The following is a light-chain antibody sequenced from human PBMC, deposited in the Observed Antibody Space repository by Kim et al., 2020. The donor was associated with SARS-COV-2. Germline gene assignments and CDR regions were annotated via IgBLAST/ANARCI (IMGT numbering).Light chain of an antibody. CDR3: QVWDSSTVV. Sequence: SVALGQTARITCGGNNIGSRNVNWYQQKPGQAPVVVIYRDSNRPSGIPERFSGSNSGNTATLTISRAQAGDEADYYCQVWDSSTVVFGGGTQLTVL. V-gene: IGLV3-9*01. CDR1: NIGSRN. CDR2: RDS. J-gene: IGLJ2*01.